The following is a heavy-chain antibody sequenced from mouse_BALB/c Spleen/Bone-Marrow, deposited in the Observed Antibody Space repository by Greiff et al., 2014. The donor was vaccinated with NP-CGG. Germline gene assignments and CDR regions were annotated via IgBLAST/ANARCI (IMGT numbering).Heavy chain of an antibody. CDR2: INPYNDYT. CDR3: ARRYRYDGLGNYAMDY. V-gene: IGHV1S45*01. D-gene: IGHD2-14*01. Sequence: EVQLVESGAELVRPGASVKISCKAFGYTFTNHHINWVKQRPGQGLDWIGYINPYNDYTSYNQKFKGKATLTGDKSSSTAYMELSSLTSEDSAVYYCARRYRYDGLGNYAMDYWGQGTSVTVSS. J-gene: IGHJ4*01. CDR1: GYTFTNHH.